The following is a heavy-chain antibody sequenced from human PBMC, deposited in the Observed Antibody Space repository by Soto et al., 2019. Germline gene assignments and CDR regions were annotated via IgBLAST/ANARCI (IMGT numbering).Heavy chain of an antibody. D-gene: IGHD3-22*01. CDR2: IDPSDSYT. V-gene: IGHV5-10-1*01. CDR1: GYSFTSYW. J-gene: IGHJ4*02. Sequence: GESLKISCKGSGYSFTSYWISWVRQMPGKGLEWMGRIDPSDSYTNYSPSFQGHVTISADKSISTAYLQWSSLKASDTAMYYCARVSDDSSGYYARGYFDYWGQGTLVTFSS. CDR3: ARVSDDSSGYYARGYFDY.